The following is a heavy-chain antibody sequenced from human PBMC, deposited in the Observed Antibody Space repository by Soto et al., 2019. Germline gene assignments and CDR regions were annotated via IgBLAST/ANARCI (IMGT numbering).Heavy chain of an antibody. CDR3: AKKNLYCSSTNCFVFDY. CDR1: GFIFSNYW. CDR2: IKQDGSEK. Sequence: EVQVVESGGGLVQPGGSLRLSCAASGFIFSNYWMSWVRQAPGKGLEWVANIKQDGSEKHYVDSVKGRFTISRDNADNSLYLQMNSLRAEDTAVYYCAKKNLYCSSTNCFVFDYWGQGTLVTVSS. V-gene: IGHV3-7*01. J-gene: IGHJ4*02. D-gene: IGHD2-2*01.